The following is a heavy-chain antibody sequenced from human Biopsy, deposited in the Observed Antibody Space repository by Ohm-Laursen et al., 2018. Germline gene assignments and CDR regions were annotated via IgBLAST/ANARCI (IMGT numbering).Heavy chain of an antibody. D-gene: IGHD5-18*01. J-gene: IGHJ6*02. CDR3: AKDRYNYTPIGGFSMDV. Sequence: SLRLSCSASGFTFNNYGMQWVRQAPGKGLEWVAFIFYDGSNTYYADSVKGRFTISRDNSRDTLYLQMSSLRAEDTAVYCCAKDRYNYTPIGGFSMDVWGQGTTVTVSS. V-gene: IGHV3-30*18. CDR2: IFYDGSNT. CDR1: GFTFNNYG.